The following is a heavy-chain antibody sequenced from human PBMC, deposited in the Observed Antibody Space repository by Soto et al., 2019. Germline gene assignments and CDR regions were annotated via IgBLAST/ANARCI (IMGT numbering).Heavy chain of an antibody. Sequence: QVQLVQSGAEVKKPGSSVKVSCKASGGTFSSYAISWVRQAPGQGLEWMGGIIPIFGTANYTQKFKGRVTITADESTSTAYMVLSSLRSEDTAVYYCSTVDTAMVYYYYGMDVWGQGTTVTVSS. D-gene: IGHD5-18*01. CDR1: GGTFSSYA. V-gene: IGHV1-69*12. J-gene: IGHJ6*02. CDR2: IIPIFGTA. CDR3: STVDTAMVYYYYGMDV.